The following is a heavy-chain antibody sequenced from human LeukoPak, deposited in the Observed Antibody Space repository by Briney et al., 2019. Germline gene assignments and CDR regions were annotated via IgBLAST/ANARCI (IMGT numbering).Heavy chain of an antibody. V-gene: IGHV4-59*01. CDR3: ARETPYGSGSYPFDY. CDR2: IYNSGST. J-gene: IGHJ4*02. Sequence: GSLRLSCAASGFTFSSYEMNWIRQPPGKGLEWIGYIYNSGSTNNNPSLKSRVTISVDTSKKQFSLKLSSVTAADTAVYYCARETPYGSGSYPFDYWGQGILVTVSS. D-gene: IGHD3-10*01. CDR1: GFTFSSYE.